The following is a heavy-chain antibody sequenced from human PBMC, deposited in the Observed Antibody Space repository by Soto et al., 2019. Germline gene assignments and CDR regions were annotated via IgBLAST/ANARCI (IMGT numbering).Heavy chain of an antibody. CDR3: AKDAGHIVVVTALDY. D-gene: IGHD2-21*02. J-gene: IGHJ4*02. Sequence: GGSLRLSCAASGFTFSSYAMSWVRQAPGKGLEWVSAISGSGGSTYYADSGKGRFTISRDNSKNTLYLQMNSLRAEDTAVYYCAKDAGHIVVVTALDYWGQGTLVTVSS. CDR2: ISGSGGST. CDR1: GFTFSSYA. V-gene: IGHV3-23*01.